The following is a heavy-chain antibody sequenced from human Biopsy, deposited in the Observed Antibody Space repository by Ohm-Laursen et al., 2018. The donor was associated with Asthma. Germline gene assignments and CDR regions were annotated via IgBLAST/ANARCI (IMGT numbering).Heavy chain of an antibody. D-gene: IGHD3-3*01. CDR2: VSYDGGVA. J-gene: IGHJ4*02. CDR1: GFVFRSHA. Sequence: SLRLSCTASGFVFRSHAMHWVRQAPGKGLEWVAVVSYDGGVAHYADSMKGRFTISRDNAKSTLYLQMNRLRTDDTAVYFCAKRRGYSDLTDFDHWGQGTVVIVSA. CDR3: AKRRGYSDLTDFDH. V-gene: IGHV3-30*18.